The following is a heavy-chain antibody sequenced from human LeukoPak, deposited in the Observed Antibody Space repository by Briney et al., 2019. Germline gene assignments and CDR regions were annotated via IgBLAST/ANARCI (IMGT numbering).Heavy chain of an antibody. J-gene: IGHJ4*02. D-gene: IGHD2-15*01. CDR2: ISYDGSNK. V-gene: IGHV3-30*04. CDR3: ARSMVVVAATSW. CDR1: GFTFSGYA. Sequence: PGGSLRLSCAASGFTFSGYAMHWVRQAPGKGLEWVAVISYDGSNKYYADSVKGRFTISRDNSKNTLYLQMNSLRAEDTAVYYRARSMVVVAATSWWGQGTLVTVSS.